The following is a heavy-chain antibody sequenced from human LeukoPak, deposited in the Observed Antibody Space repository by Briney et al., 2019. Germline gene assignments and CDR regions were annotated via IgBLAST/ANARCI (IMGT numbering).Heavy chain of an antibody. D-gene: IGHD3-22*01. CDR3: ARVEDSSGYDWFDP. CDR2: IYCSGST. V-gene: IGHV4-30-4*01. CDR1: VGSLSSGVHY. J-gene: IGHJ5*02. Sequence: SETLSLTRPVSVGSLSSGVHYWICIRHPPGRALEWIGYIYCSGSTYYNPTLKSRLTISVDTSKNQFSLKLSSVTAADTAVYYCARVEDSSGYDWFDPWGQGALVTVSS.